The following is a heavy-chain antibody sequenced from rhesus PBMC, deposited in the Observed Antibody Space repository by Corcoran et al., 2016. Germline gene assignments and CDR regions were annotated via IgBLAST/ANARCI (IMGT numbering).Heavy chain of an antibody. Sequence: EVQLVESGGGLVQPGGSLRLSCAASGFTFSSYGMSWVRQAQGKGLEWVSYLSNGSGSTYYADSEKGRFTISRDNSKNTLSLQMNSLRAEDTAVYYCAKDPNLRYPSYYFDYWGQGVLVTVSS. J-gene: IGHJ4*01. CDR2: LSNGSGST. CDR3: AKDPNLRYPSYYFDY. V-gene: IGHV3S5*01. D-gene: IGHD4-29*01. CDR1: GFTFSSYG.